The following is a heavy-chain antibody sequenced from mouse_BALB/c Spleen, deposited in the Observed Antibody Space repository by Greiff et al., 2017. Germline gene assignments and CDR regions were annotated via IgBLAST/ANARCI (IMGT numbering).Heavy chain of an antibody. J-gene: IGHJ4*01. V-gene: IGHV5-6-5*01. Sequence: EVQGVESGGGLVKPGGSLKLSCAASGFTFSSYAMSWVRQTPEKRLEWVASISSGGSTYYPDSVKGRFTISRDNARNILYLQMSSLRSEDTAMYYCARAYYGNYNYAMDYWGQGTSVTVSS. CDR3: ARAYYGNYNYAMDY. CDR1: GFTFSSYA. CDR2: ISSGGST. D-gene: IGHD2-10*01.